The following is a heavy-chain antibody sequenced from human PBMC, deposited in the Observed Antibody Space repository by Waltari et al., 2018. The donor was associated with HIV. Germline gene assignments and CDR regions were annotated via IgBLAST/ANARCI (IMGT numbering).Heavy chain of an antibody. CDR2: IYPTGDT. J-gene: IGHJ4*02. CDR3: ARDFYFGSADYAYFDS. Sequence: QVQLQESGQGLVKPSETLSLTCPVSSGSITHYHWSWVRQPAGRALEWIGRIYPTGDTNDNPSLSSRLTLSVDKSKSQFSLKLNSVTAADTAIYYCARDFYFGSADYAYFDSWGQGTRVIVSS. V-gene: IGHV4-4*07. D-gene: IGHD3-10*01. CDR1: SGSITHYH.